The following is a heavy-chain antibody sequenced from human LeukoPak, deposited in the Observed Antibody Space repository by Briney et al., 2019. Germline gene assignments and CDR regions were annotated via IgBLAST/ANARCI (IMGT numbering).Heavy chain of an antibody. CDR2: IQYDESDK. D-gene: IGHD6-19*01. CDR3: AREGGIIVAGKFDS. V-gene: IGHV3-30*02. Sequence: LAGGPLRLSCAASGLTFSTSGMHWVRQAPGKGLEWVAFIQYDESDKYYADSVRGRLTISRDNSKNTLYLQMNSLRAEDTAVYYCAREGGIIVAGKFDSWGQGTLVTVSS. J-gene: IGHJ4*02. CDR1: GLTFSTSG.